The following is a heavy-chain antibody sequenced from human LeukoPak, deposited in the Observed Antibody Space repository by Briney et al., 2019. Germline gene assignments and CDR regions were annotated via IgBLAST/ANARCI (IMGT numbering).Heavy chain of an antibody. CDR1: GGSISSGDYY. V-gene: IGHV4-30-4*01. Sequence: SQTLSLTCTVSGGSISSGDYYWSWIRQPPGKGLEWIAYMYYSGSTYYNPSLKSRVTMSADTSKNQLSLKLSSVTAANTAVYFCARPYYYDSRIDPWGKEILVTVS. J-gene: IGHJ5*02. CDR3: ARPYYYDSRIDP. CDR2: MYYSGST. D-gene: IGHD3-22*01.